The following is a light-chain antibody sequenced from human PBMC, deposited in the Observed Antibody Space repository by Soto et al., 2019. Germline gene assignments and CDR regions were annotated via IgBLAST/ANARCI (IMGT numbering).Light chain of an antibody. V-gene: IGLV2-8*01. CDR1: SRDVGGYNY. CDR2: EVS. CDR3: YSYAGGNNV. J-gene: IGLJ1*01. Sequence: QSVLTQPPSASGSHGQSVTISCTGTSRDVGGYNYVSWYQQHPGKAPKLMIYEVSKRPSGVPDRFSGSKSGSTASLTVSGLQAEDEADYYCYSYAGGNNVFGTGTKVTVL.